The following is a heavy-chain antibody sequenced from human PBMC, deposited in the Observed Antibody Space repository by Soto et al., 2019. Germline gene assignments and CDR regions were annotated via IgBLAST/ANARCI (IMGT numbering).Heavy chain of an antibody. CDR3: ARNCNSRRSISCYGMDV. CDR2: IIPIFGTA. V-gene: IGHV1-69*13. CDR1: GGTFSSYA. J-gene: IGHJ6*02. D-gene: IGHD2-2*01. Sequence: GASVKVSCKASGGTFSSYAISWVRQAPGQGLEWMGGIIPIFGTANYAQKFQGRATITADESTSTAYMELSSLRSEDTAVYYCARNCNSRRSISCYGMDVWGQGTTVTVSS.